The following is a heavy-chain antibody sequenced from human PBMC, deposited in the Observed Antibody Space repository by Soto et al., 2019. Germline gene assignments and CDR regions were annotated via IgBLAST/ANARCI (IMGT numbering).Heavy chain of an antibody. CDR2: IYYSGST. Sequence: PSETLSLTCTVSGGSISSSSYYWGWIRQPPGKGLEWIGSIYYSGSTYYNPSLKSRVTISVDTSKNQSSLKLSSVTAADTAVYYCAGPRYSSSGDYYFDYWGQGTLVTVSS. J-gene: IGHJ4*02. D-gene: IGHD6-6*01. CDR1: GGSISSSSYY. V-gene: IGHV4-39*01. CDR3: AGPRYSSSGDYYFDY.